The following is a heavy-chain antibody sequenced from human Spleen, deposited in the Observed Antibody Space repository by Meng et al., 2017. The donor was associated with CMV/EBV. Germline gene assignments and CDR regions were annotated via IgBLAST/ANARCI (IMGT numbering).Heavy chain of an antibody. V-gene: IGHV1-46*01. CDR2: INPNDGST. CDR1: GYRFTSYY. Sequence: ASVKVSCKASGYRFTSYYIHWVRQAPGQGLEWMGIINPNDGSTTYAQRFQGRVTMTTDTSTSTVYMDLSSLTSEDTAVYYCARDQYSNSILYFDYWGQGTLVTVSS. CDR3: ARDQYSNSILYFDY. J-gene: IGHJ4*02. D-gene: IGHD6-6*01.